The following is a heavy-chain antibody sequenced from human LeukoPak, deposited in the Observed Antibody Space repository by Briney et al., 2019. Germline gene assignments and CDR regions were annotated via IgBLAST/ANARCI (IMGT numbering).Heavy chain of an antibody. CDR3: ARDVDCSSTSCQGFLDY. CDR1: GFTFSSYG. CDR2: ISYDGSNK. J-gene: IGHJ4*02. V-gene: IGHV3-30*03. Sequence: GGSLRLSCAASGFTFSSYGMHWVRQAPGKGLEWVAVISYDGSNKYYADSVKGRFTISRDNSKNTLYLQMNSLRAEDTAVYYCARDVDCSSTSCQGFLDYWGQGTLVTVSS. D-gene: IGHD2-2*01.